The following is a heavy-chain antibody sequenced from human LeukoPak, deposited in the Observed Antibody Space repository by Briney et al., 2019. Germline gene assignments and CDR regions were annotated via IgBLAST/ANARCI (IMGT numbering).Heavy chain of an antibody. Sequence: GGSLRLSCAASGFTFSSYEMSWVRQAPGRGLEWVSYISSSGSTIYYADSVKGRFTISRDNAKNSLYLQMNSLRAEDTAVYYCGRGLYAFDYWGQGTLVTVSS. CDR1: GFTFSSYE. V-gene: IGHV3-48*03. J-gene: IGHJ4*02. CDR2: ISSSGSTI. D-gene: IGHD2-8*01. CDR3: GRGLYAFDY.